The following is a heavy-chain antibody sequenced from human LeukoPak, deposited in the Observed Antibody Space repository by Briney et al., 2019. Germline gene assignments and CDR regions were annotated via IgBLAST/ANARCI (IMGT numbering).Heavy chain of an antibody. D-gene: IGHD3-22*01. Sequence: GESLRLSCAASGFTFSSYAMSWVRQAPGKGLEWVSGISTSGGSSSYADSVKGRFTISRDNPRNTLYMQMNSLRAEDTALYYCTIMHPYYDGSGYWVQWGQGTLVTVSS. CDR1: GFTFSSYA. J-gene: IGHJ4*02. CDR2: ISTSGGSS. V-gene: IGHV3-23*01. CDR3: TIMHPYYDGSGYWVQ.